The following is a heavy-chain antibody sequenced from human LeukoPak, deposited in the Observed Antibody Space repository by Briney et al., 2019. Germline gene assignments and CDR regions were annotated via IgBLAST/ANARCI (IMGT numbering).Heavy chain of an antibody. CDR2: IKQDGSEK. V-gene: IGHV3-7*01. D-gene: IGHD4-17*01. CDR3: ARGDVRYDYGDMVPFDY. Sequence: PGGSLRLSCAASGFTFSSYWMSWVRQAPGKGLEWVANIKQDGSEKYYVDSVKGRFTISRDNAKNSLYLQMNSLRAEDTAVYYCARGDVRYDYGDMVPFDYWGQGTLVTVSS. J-gene: IGHJ4*02. CDR1: GFTFSSYW.